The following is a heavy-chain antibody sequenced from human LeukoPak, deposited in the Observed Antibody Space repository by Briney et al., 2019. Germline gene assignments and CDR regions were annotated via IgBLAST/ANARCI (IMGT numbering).Heavy chain of an antibody. CDR2: IYYSGST. J-gene: IGHJ4*02. Sequence: SETLSLTCTVSGGSISSYYWSWIRQPPGKGLEWIGYIYYSGSTNYNPSLKSRVTISVDTSKNRFSLKLSSVTAADTAVYYCAREMATGPGYFDYWGQGTLVTVSS. CDR1: GGSISSYY. CDR3: AREMATGPGYFDY. D-gene: IGHD5-12*01. V-gene: IGHV4-59*12.